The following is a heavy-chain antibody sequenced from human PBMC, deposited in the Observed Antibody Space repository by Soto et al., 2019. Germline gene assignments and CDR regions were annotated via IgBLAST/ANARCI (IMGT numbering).Heavy chain of an antibody. V-gene: IGHV3-30*18. J-gene: IGHJ4*02. CDR3: AKDAGSTEYFFAS. CDR1: GFTFRTYA. CDR2: ISHDGSNT. Sequence: QVQVVESGGSVVQPGRSLRLSCAASGFTFRTYAMHWVRQAPGKGLEWVAVISHDGSNTDYGDSVKGRFTISRDNSKSTLSLQMNSLRPEDTGVYYCAKDAGSTEYFFASWGQGTLVSVSS.